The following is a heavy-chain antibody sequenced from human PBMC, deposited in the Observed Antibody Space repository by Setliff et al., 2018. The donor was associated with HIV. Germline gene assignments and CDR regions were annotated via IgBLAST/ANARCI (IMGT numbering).Heavy chain of an antibody. J-gene: IGHJ3*01. V-gene: IGHV4-34*01. CDR1: GRSFSGYY. CDR3: ARGWGHDGFDF. CDR2: INHSGGN. D-gene: IGHD7-27*01. Sequence: PSETLSLTCAVYGRSFSGYYWNWIRQSPGKGLEWIGEINHSGGNNYNPSLKSRVTMSIDTSENQFSLNVSSVTAADTAVYYCARGWGHDGFDFWCQGTMVTVSS.